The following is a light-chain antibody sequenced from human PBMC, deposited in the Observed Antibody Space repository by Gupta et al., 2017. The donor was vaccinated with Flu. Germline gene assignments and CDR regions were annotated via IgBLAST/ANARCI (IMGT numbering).Light chain of an antibody. Sequence: SYALPQPPSVSVSPGQTARITCSGDSLPKQYAYWYQQKSGQAPVLVIYEDNERPSGIPERFSGSSSGTVATLTISGAQVEDEADYFCYSSDRSGDHRGIFGGGTKLSVL. V-gene: IGLV3-10*01. CDR3: YSSDRSGDHRGI. CDR1: SLPKQY. CDR2: EDN. J-gene: IGLJ2*01.